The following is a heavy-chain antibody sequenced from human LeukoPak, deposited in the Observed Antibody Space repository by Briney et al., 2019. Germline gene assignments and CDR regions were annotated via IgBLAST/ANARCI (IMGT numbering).Heavy chain of an antibody. CDR2: INPNSGGT. D-gene: IGHD3-22*01. CDR3: ASVDSSGYFRHAFDI. CDR1: GYTFTGYY. Sequence: ASVNVSCKASGYTFTGYYMHWVRQAPGQGLEWMGWINPNSGGTNYAQKFQGRVTMTRDTSISTAYMELSRLRSDDTAVYYCASVDSSGYFRHAFDIWGQGTMVTVSS. V-gene: IGHV1-2*02. J-gene: IGHJ3*02.